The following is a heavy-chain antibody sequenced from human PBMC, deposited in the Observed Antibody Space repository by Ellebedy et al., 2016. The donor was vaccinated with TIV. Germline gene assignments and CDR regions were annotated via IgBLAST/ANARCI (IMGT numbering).Heavy chain of an antibody. D-gene: IGHD1-14*01. V-gene: IGHV4-39*07. J-gene: IGHJ4*02. CDR3: TGRVALDY. Sequence: MPSETLSLTCSVSGGSISSSSYYWGWIRQAPGKGLEWIGRIYSSGTTYYNPSLKSRVTISIDTAKNQISLKLTSVTAADTAVYYCTGRVALDYWGQGTLVTVSS. CDR1: GGSISSSSYY. CDR2: IYSSGTT.